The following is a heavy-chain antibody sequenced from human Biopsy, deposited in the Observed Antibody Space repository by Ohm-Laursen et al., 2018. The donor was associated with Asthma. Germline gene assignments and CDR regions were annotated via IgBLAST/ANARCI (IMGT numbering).Heavy chain of an antibody. CDR1: GLTFRNYG. V-gene: IGHV3-21*01. D-gene: IGHD3-10*01. CDR3: ARDFTIGSGSPFHF. Sequence: SLRLSCAASGLTFRNYGMHWVRQAPGKGLEWVSSISSLSRYKYYSDSLRGRVTISRDNAKSSLHLQMSSLRAEDTAVYFCARDFTIGSGSPFHFWGPGTLVTVSS. J-gene: IGHJ4*01. CDR2: ISSLSRYK.